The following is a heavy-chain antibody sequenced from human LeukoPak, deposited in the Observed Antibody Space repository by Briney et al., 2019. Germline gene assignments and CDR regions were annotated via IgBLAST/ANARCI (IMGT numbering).Heavy chain of an antibody. Sequence: GASVKVSCKASEYTCTDYYMHWVRQAPGQGFEWMGWINPNDGDTNYAQKFQGRVTMTRDTSISTDHMEVSGLRSDDTAVYYCARANFLYCSSTTCLFDYWGQGTLVTVPS. CDR3: ARANFLYCSSTTCLFDY. D-gene: IGHD2-2*01. CDR2: INPNDGDT. V-gene: IGHV1-2*02. J-gene: IGHJ4*02. CDR1: EYTCTDYY.